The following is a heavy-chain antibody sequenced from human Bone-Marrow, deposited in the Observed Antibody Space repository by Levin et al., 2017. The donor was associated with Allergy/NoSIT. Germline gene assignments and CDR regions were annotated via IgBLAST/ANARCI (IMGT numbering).Heavy chain of an antibody. D-gene: IGHD3-9*01. CDR3: AGSGSRAEMTGNYFDY. Sequence: SETLSLTCSVSGGSINSGDHFWSWVRQPPGKGLEWIGYIYYSRSTSYGPSLKSRLTISVDPSKNQFSLKLNSVTAAHTALPFCAGSGSRAEMTGNYFDYWGQGTLVTVAS. J-gene: IGHJ4*02. CDR1: GGSINSGDHF. V-gene: IGHV4-30-4*01. CDR2: IYYSRST.